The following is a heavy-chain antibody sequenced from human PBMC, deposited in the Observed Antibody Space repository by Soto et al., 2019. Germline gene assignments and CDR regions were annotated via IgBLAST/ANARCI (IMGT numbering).Heavy chain of an antibody. CDR2: ISGSGGST. V-gene: IGHV3-23*01. D-gene: IGHD1-20*01. CDR1: GFTFSSYA. J-gene: IGHJ6*03. CDR3: AKAPYNWNLAPYYYMDV. Sequence: EVQLLESGGGLVQPGGSLRLSCAASGFTFSSYAMSWVRQAPGKGLEWVSAISGSGGSTYYADSVKGRFTISRDNSKNTLYLQMNSLRAEDTAVYYCAKAPYNWNLAPYYYMDVWGKGTTVTVSS.